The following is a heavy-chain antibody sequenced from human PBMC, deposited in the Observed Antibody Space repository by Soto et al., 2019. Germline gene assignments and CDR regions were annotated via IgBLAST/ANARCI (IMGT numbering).Heavy chain of an antibody. Sequence: PGGSLRLSCAASGFMFSTTDMSWVRQDPGKGLEWVTTIEGSGTITYYADSVRGRFTISRDNSKNTVYLQMDSLTADDTAVYYCVKNSGWFNSWGQGTPVTVSS. CDR2: IEGSGTIT. CDR3: VKNSGWFNS. J-gene: IGHJ5*01. CDR1: GFMFSTTD. V-gene: IGHV3-23*01. D-gene: IGHD3-10*01.